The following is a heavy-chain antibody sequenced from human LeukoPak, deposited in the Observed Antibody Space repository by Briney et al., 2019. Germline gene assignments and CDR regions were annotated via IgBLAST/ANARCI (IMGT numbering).Heavy chain of an antibody. J-gene: IGHJ4*02. D-gene: IGHD3-3*01. Sequence: SETQSLTCTVSGGSISSYHWSWIRQPPGKGLEWIGYISYSGSTNYNPSLKSRVTISVDTSKNQFSLKLSSVTAADTAVYYCARALSSYWDYWGQGTLVTVSS. CDR1: GGSISSYH. CDR3: ARALSSYWDY. V-gene: IGHV4-59*01. CDR2: ISYSGST.